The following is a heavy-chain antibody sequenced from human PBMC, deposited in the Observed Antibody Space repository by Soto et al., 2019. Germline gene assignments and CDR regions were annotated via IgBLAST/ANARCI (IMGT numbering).Heavy chain of an antibody. V-gene: IGHV1-69*01. CDR3: ARRYCSGGSCPGNWFDP. J-gene: IGHJ5*02. D-gene: IGHD2-15*01. Sequence: QVQLVQSGAEVKKPGSSVKVSCKASGGTFSSYAISWVRQAPGQGLEWMGGIIPIFGTANYAQKFQGRVTITADESTSTAYMKLSSLRSEDTAVYYCARRYCSGGSCPGNWFDPWGQGTLVTVSS. CDR2: IIPIFGTA. CDR1: GGTFSSYA.